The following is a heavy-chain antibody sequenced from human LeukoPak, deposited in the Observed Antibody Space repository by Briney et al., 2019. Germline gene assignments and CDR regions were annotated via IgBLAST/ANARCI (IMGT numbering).Heavy chain of an antibody. D-gene: IGHD6-19*01. CDR2: ISGSGGST. J-gene: IGHJ4*02. CDR1: GFTFSSYA. Sequence: GGSLRLSCAASGFTFSSYAMSWVRQAPGKGLEWVSAISGSGGSTYYADSVKGRFTISRDNSKNTLYLQMNSLRAEDTAVYYCARDPLSGWYGGYADYWGQGTLVTVSS. V-gene: IGHV3-23*01. CDR3: ARDPLSGWYGGYADY.